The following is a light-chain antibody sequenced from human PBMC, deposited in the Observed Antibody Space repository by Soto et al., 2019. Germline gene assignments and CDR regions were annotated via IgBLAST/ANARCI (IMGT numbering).Light chain of an antibody. CDR3: LQHNSYPYT. J-gene: IGKJ2*01. CDR1: QDISRF. CDR2: ETS. V-gene: IGKV1-17*03. Sequence: DVQMTQSPSAMSASVGDRVTITCRATQDISRFVAWFQQKPGKAPERLIYETSTLQPGVPSRFSGSGSGTEFTLAISGLQPEDVATYYCLQHNSYPYTFGHGTKLEIK.